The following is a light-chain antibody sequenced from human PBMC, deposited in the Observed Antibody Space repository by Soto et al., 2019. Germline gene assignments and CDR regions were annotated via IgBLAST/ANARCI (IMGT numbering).Light chain of an antibody. CDR3: CSYADSRASTYV. J-gene: IGLJ1*01. CDR2: DGI. Sequence: QSALTQPASVSGSPVQSITISCTGPISDVGRYILVSWYQQHPGKAPKLIIYDGIKRPSGVSNRFSGSQSGNTASLTISGLQAEDEADYYCCSYADSRASTYVFGTGTKVTVL. CDR1: ISDVGRYIL. V-gene: IGLV2-23*01.